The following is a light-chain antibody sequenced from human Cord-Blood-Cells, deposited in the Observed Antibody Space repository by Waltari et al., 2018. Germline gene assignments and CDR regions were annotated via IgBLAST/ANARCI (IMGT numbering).Light chain of an antibody. V-gene: IGLV1-47*01. CDR1: SSNTGSNY. Sequence: QSVLTQPPSASGTPGQRVTISCSGSSSNTGSNYVYWYQQPPGTAPKLLIYRNKQRPSGVPVRFSGSKSGSSASLAISGLRSEDEADYYCAAWDDSLSGVVFGGGTKLTVL. CDR3: AAWDDSLSGVV. CDR2: RNK. J-gene: IGLJ2*01.